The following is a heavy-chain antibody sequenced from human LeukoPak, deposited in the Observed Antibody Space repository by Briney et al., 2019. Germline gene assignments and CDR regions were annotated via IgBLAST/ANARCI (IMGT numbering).Heavy chain of an antibody. CDR3: ARDRPLTYYYDSSGYSDAFDI. CDR1: GGSISSGDYY. J-gene: IGHJ3*02. Sequence: TLSLTCTVSGGSISSGDYYWSWIRQPPGKGLEWIGYIYYSGITYYNPSLKSRVTISVDTSKNQFSLKLSSVTAADTAMYYCARDRPLTYYYDSSGYSDAFDIWGQGTMVTVSS. CDR2: IYYSGIT. V-gene: IGHV4-30-4*08. D-gene: IGHD3-22*01.